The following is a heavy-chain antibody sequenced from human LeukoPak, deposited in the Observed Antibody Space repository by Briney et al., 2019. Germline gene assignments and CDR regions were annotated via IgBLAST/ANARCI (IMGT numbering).Heavy chain of an antibody. CDR3: ARAWDCSSTTCYVYFDY. J-gene: IGHJ4*02. V-gene: IGHV1-18*01. D-gene: IGHD2-2*01. Sequence: ASVKVSCKTSGYIFTTYGISRVRQAPGQGLEWMGWISAYIGNTNYAQKLQGRVTMTTDTSTNTAYMELRSLTSDDTAVYYCARAWDCSSTTCYVYFDYWGQGSLVTVSS. CDR1: GYIFTTYG. CDR2: ISAYIGNT.